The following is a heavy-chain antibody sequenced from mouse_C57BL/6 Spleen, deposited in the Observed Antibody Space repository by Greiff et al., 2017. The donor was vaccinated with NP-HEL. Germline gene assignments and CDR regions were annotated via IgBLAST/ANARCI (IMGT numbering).Heavy chain of an antibody. CDR3: ARGGTVVATDWYFDV. Sequence: VQLQQSGAELVKPGASVKISCKASGYAFSSYWMNRVKQRPGKGLEWIGQIYPGDGDTNYNGKFKGKATLTADKSSSTAYMQLSSLTSEDSAVYFCARGGTVVATDWYFDVWGTGTTVTVSS. D-gene: IGHD1-1*01. V-gene: IGHV1-80*01. CDR1: GYAFSSYW. CDR2: IYPGDGDT. J-gene: IGHJ1*03.